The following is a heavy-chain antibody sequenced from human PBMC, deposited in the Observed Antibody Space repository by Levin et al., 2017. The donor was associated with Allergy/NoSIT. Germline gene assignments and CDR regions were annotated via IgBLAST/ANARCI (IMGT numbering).Heavy chain of an antibody. J-gene: IGHJ5*02. V-gene: IGHV1-2*02. CDR1: GYTFTGYY. CDR2: INPNSGGT. CDR3: ARAGKYCSSTSCYQGWFDP. Sequence: ASVKVSCKASGYTFTGYYMHWVRQAPGQGLEWMGWINPNSGGTNYAQKFQGRVTMTRDTSISTAYMELSRLRSDDTAVYYCARAGKYCSSTSCYQGWFDPWGQGTLVTVSS. D-gene: IGHD2-2*01.